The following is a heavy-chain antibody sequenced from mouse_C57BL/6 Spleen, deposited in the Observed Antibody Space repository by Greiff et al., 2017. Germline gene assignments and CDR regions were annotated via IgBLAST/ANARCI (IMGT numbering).Heavy chain of an antibody. CDR3: ARYPLYDYDGGYYAMDY. D-gene: IGHD2-4*01. CDR2: INPNYGTT. Sequence: VQLQQSGPELVKPGASVKISCKASGYSFTDYNMNWVKQSNGKSLEWIGVINPNYGTTSYNQKFKGKATLTVDQSSSTAYMQLNSLTSEDSAGYYCARYPLYDYDGGYYAMDYWGQGTSVTVSS. CDR1: GYSFTDYN. V-gene: IGHV1-39*01. J-gene: IGHJ4*01.